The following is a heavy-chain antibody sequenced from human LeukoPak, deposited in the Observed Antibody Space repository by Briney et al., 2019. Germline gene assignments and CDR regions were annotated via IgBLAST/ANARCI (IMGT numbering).Heavy chain of an antibody. J-gene: IGHJ3*02. Sequence: ASVKVSCKASGYTFTSYDINWVRQATGQGLEWMGWINPNSGGTNYAQKFQGRVTMTRDTSISTAYMELSRLRSDDTAVYYCARETAAGTYDAFDIWGQGTMVTVSS. V-gene: IGHV1-2*02. D-gene: IGHD6-13*01. CDR1: GYTFTSYD. CDR2: INPNSGGT. CDR3: ARETAAGTYDAFDI.